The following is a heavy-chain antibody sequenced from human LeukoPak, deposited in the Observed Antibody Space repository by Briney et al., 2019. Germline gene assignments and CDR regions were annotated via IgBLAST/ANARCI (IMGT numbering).Heavy chain of an antibody. CDR1: GYTFTGYY. V-gene: IGHV1-2*02. J-gene: IGHJ4*02. Sequence: GASVKVSCKASGYTFTGYYVHWVRQAPGQGLEWMGWINPNSGGTNYAQKFQGRVTMTRDTSISTAYMELSRLRSDDTAVYYCARDPYYLEIVVVPAAMGYWGQGTLVTVSS. D-gene: IGHD2-2*03. CDR2: INPNSGGT. CDR3: ARDPYYLEIVVVPAAMGY.